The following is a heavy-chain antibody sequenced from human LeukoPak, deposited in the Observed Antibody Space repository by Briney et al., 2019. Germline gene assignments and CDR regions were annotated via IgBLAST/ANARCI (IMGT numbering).Heavy chain of an antibody. J-gene: IGHJ4*02. CDR1: GFTFSSYG. CDR3: AKELPDYIVVVPAAIAEYYFDY. Sequence: GRSLRLSCAASGFTFSSYGMHWVRQAPGKGLEWVAVISYDRSNKYYADSVKGRFTTSRDNSKNTLYLQMNSLRAEDTAVYYCAKELPDYIVVVPAAIAEYYFDYWGQGTLVTVSS. D-gene: IGHD2-2*02. V-gene: IGHV3-30*18. CDR2: ISYDRSNK.